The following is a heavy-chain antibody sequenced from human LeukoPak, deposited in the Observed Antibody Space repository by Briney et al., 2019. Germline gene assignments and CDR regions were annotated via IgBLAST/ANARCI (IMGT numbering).Heavy chain of an antibody. J-gene: IGHJ4*02. V-gene: IGHV4-31*03. CDR3: VRYYYDPSGPSAYSYFDY. Sequence: SQTLSLTCTVSGGSISSGGYYWSWIRQLPGKGLEWIGVISHSGSAYYNPSLKTRLTLSVDTSKNQFSLKLSSVTAADTAVYYCVRYYYDPSGPSAYSYFDYWGQGTLVTVSS. CDR1: GGSISSGGYY. CDR2: ISHSGSA. D-gene: IGHD3-22*01.